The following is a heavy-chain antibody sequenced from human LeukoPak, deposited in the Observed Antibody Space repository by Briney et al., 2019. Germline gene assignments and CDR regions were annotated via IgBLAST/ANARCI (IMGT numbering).Heavy chain of an antibody. CDR1: GFTFSGSA. CDR2: IRSKANSYAT. D-gene: IGHD5-12*01. V-gene: IGHV3-73*01. Sequence: GGSLRLSCAASGFTFSGSAMHWVRQASGKGLEWVGRIRSKANSYATAYAASVKGRFTISRDDSKNTAYLQMNSLRAEDTAVYYCARATGYPSSIYYFDYWGQGTLVTVSS. CDR3: ARATGYPSSIYYFDY. J-gene: IGHJ4*02.